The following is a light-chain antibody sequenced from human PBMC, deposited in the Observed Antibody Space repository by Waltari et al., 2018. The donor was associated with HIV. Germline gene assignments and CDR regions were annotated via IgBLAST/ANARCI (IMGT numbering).Light chain of an antibody. Sequence: SYELTQPPSVAVSPGQTARITCTGDALPKKYASWYQQKSGQAPVLVINEDSKRPSGFPERFSGSSSGTTATLTISGAQVEDEADYYCYSTDNSGHHRVFGTGTKLTVL. CDR1: ALPKKY. CDR3: YSTDNSGHHRV. J-gene: IGLJ2*01. CDR2: EDS. V-gene: IGLV3-10*01.